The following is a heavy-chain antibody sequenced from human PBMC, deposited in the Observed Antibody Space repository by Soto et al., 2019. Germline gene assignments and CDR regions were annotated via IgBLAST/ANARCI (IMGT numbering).Heavy chain of an antibody. CDR3: ARDKARKAVAGSWFDP. CDR2: ISYDGSNK. CDR1: GFTFSSYA. D-gene: IGHD6-19*01. V-gene: IGHV3-30-3*01. Sequence: QVQLVESGGGVVQPGRSLRLSCAASGFTFSSYAMHWVRQAPGKGLEWVAVISYDGSNKYYADSVKGRFTISRDNSKHTLYLQMNSLRAEDSAVYYCARDKARKAVAGSWFDPWGQGTLVTVSS. J-gene: IGHJ5*02.